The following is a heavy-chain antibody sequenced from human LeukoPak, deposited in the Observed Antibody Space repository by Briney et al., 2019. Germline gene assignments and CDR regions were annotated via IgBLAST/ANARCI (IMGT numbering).Heavy chain of an antibody. V-gene: IGHV1-69*13. CDR2: IIPIFGTA. CDR1: GGTFSSYA. D-gene: IGHD2-15*01. J-gene: IGHJ3*02. CDR3: ARDCSGGSCYGAFDI. Sequence: ASVKVSCKASGGTFSSYAISWVRQAPGQGLEWMGGIIPIFGTANYAQKFQGRVTITADESTSTAYMELSSLRSEDTAVYYCARDCSGGSCYGAFDIWGQGTMVTVSS.